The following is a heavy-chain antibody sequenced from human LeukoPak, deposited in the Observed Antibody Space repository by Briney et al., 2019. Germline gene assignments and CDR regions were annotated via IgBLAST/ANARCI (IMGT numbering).Heavy chain of an antibody. CDR2: MSFSGSA. CDR3: ARGDDLLTGSYDWFNP. V-gene: IGHV4-4*09. Sequence: SETLSLTCAVSGVSMNNNYWAWIRQSPGGELEWIGYMSFSGSATYNPSLNSRVAISVDSSKNQFSLDLTSLTAAATAVYYCARGDDLLTGSYDWFNPWGQGTLVIVSS. J-gene: IGHJ5*02. CDR1: GVSMNNNY. D-gene: IGHD3-9*01.